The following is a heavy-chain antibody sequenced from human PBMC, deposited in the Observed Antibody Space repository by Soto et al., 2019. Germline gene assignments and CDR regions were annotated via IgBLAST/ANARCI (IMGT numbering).Heavy chain of an antibody. CDR2: VHYSGSA. CDR1: GGSISTRSYF. V-gene: IGHV4-39*01. D-gene: IGHD3-10*01. Sequence: QLQLQESGPGLVKPSETLSLTCSVSGGSISTRSYFWGWIRQPPGKGLEWVGAVHYSGSANYRSSLQSRVTISVDTSQNQFSLRLRYVSAADTAVYYSARHRWGSGSYSGLLDFWGQGALVTVSS. CDR3: ARHRWGSGSYSGLLDF. J-gene: IGHJ4*02.